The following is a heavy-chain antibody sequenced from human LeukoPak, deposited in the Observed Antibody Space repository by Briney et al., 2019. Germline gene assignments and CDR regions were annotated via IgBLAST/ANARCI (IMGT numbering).Heavy chain of an antibody. J-gene: IGHJ6*04. CDR1: GFTFSSYE. CDR2: ISSSGSTI. D-gene: IGHD2-15*01. Sequence: PGGSLRLSCAASGFTFSSYEMNWVRQAPGKGLEWVSYISSSGSTIYYADSVKGRFTISRDNAKNSLYLQMNSLRAEDTAVYYCARDRRYCSGGSCYNYYYGMDVRGKGTTVTVSS. V-gene: IGHV3-48*03. CDR3: ARDRRYCSGGSCYNYYYGMDV.